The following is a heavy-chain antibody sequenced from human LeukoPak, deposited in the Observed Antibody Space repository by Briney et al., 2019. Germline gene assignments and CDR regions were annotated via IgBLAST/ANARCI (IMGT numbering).Heavy chain of an antibody. J-gene: IGHJ2*01. V-gene: IGHV3-30*04. CDR1: RFIFSNYV. D-gene: IGHD1-26*01. Sequence: PAGSLRLSCAASRFIFSNYVMHWVRQAPGKGLEWVAVIAHDGSQTYYSDSVKGRFTISRDNSKNTLYLQMSSLRAEDTAVYFCAKDGGSNSYWYFDLWGRGTLVTVSS. CDR2: IAHDGSQT. CDR3: AKDGGSNSYWYFDL.